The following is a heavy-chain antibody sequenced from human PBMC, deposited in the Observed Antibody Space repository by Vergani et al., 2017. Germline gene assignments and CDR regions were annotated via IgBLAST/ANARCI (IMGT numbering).Heavy chain of an antibody. CDR2: IYYSGST. V-gene: IGHV4-59*01. D-gene: IGHD2-21*01. Sequence: VQLQESGPGLVKPSETLSLTCTVSGGSISSYYWSWIRQPPGKGLEWIGYIYYSGSTNYNPSLKSRVTISVDTSKNQFSLKLSSVTAADTAVYYCARADIALYYFDYWGQGTLVTVSS. CDR3: ARADIALYYFDY. J-gene: IGHJ4*02. CDR1: GGSISSYY.